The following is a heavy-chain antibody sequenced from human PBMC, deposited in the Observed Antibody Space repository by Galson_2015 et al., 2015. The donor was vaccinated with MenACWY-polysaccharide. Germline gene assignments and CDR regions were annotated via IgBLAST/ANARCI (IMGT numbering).Heavy chain of an antibody. CDR2: INSIGTT. V-gene: IGHV4-39*01. CDR1: GGSLRTDGYF. J-gene: IGHJ4*02. D-gene: IGHD3-10*01. CDR3: ARLRYFGGLGSFADY. Sequence: ETLSLTCTVSGGSLRTDGYFWGWIRQPPGKGLEWIGNINSIGTTYYNPSLQSRVAISKDSSTSQFSLRLSAVAAADTGLYYCARLRYFGGLGSFADYWGRGTLVTVTS.